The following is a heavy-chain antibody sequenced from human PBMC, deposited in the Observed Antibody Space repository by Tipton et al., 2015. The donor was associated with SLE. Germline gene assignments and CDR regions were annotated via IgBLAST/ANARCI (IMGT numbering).Heavy chain of an antibody. J-gene: IGHJ2*01. CDR1: GGSISSYY. D-gene: IGHD2/OR15-2a*01. V-gene: IGHV4-34*01. Sequence: LRLSCTVSGGSISSYYCSWIRQPPGKGLEWIGEINHSGSTNYNPSLKSRVTISVDTSKNQFSLKLSSVTAADTAVYYCARLSTRGWFDLWGRGTLVTVSS. CDR2: INHSGST. CDR3: ARLSTRGWFDL.